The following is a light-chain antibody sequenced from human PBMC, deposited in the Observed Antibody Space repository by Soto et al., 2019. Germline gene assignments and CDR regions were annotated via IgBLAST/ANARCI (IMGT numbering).Light chain of an antibody. CDR2: GAS. J-gene: IGKJ1*01. CDR3: QQYDDWPGT. CDR1: QTVRNN. Sequence: EIVLTQSPGTLSLSPGERATLFCRASQTVRNNYLAWYQQRPGQAPRLLIYGASTRATGIPPRFSGSGSGTEFTLTISSLQSEDLAVYYCQQYDDWPGTFGQGTKVDIK. V-gene: IGKV3-15*01.